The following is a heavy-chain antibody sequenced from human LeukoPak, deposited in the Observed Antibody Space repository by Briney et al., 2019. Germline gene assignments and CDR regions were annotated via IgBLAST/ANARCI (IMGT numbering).Heavy chain of an antibody. CDR2: IYYSGST. D-gene: IGHD2-2*01. Sequence: PSETLSLTCTVSGGSVSSATYYWGWIRPPPGLGRMGIGTIYYSGSTYYNPSLRSRVTISVDTSKNQFSLKLSSVTATDTAMYYCARLEVCTRFPYWYFDLWGRGTLVTVSS. V-gene: IGHV4-39*01. CDR3: ARLEVCTRFPYWYFDL. J-gene: IGHJ2*01. CDR1: GGSVSSATYY.